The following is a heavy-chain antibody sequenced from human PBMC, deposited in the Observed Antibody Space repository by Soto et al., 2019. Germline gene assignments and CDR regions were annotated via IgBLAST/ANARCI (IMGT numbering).Heavy chain of an antibody. D-gene: IGHD1-26*01. Sequence: GXPVKVASKASGYPLTSYDIDWVRQATGQGLEWMGWMNPNSGNTGYAQKFQGRVTMTRNTSISTAYMELSSLRSEDTAVYYCAREPGRAFPRHNWFDPWGQGTLVTVSS. CDR1: GYPLTSYD. J-gene: IGHJ5*02. CDR3: AREPGRAFPRHNWFDP. CDR2: MNPNSGNT. V-gene: IGHV1-8*01.